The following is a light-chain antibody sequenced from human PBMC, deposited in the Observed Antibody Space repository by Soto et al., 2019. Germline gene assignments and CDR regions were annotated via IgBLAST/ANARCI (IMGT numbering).Light chain of an antibody. CDR2: GS. V-gene: IGKV3-20*01. CDR3: QQFRPSPLMYT. Sequence: ENLLTQSPVTLSLSPGDSATLSCRATHSVTSTNLAWYQQKPGQAPRLLIYGSTRATGLPDRFSGSRSGADFTLTLARLEPEDFAVYFCQQFRPSPLMYTFDQGTKLEIK. J-gene: IGKJ2*01. CDR1: HSVTSTN.